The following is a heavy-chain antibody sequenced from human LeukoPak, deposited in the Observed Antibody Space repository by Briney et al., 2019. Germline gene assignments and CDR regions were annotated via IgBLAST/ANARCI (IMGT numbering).Heavy chain of an antibody. D-gene: IGHD6-13*01. Sequence: GRSLRLSCAASGFTFDDYAMHWVRQAPGKGLEWVSGISWNSGSIGYADSVKGRFTISRDNAKNSLYLQMNSLRAEDMALYYCAKALMGTAAGSAFDYRGQGTLVTVSS. CDR1: GFTFDDYA. V-gene: IGHV3-9*03. CDR2: ISWNSGSI. J-gene: IGHJ4*02. CDR3: AKALMGTAAGSAFDY.